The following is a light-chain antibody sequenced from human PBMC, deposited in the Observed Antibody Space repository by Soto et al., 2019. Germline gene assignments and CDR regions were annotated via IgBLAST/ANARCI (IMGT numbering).Light chain of an antibody. CDR2: GAS. V-gene: IGKV3-20*01. J-gene: IGKJ3*01. CDR1: QSVSSSY. Sequence: EIVLTQSPGTLSLSPGERATLSCRASQSVSSSYLAWYQQKPGQAPRLLIYGASSRATGIPDRFSGSVSGTDFPLTISRLEPEGFAGYSCQLDGGSPGFTFGPGTKVDIK. CDR3: QLDGGSPGFT.